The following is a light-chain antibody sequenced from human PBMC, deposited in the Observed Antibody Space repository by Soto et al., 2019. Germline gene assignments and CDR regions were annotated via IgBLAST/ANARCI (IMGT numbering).Light chain of an antibody. CDR1: QSIASS. V-gene: IGKV1-39*01. CDR3: QQYGSSGT. Sequence: DVHMTQSPSSLSASMGYRFAITCRASQSIASSLTWYQQKPGTAPKLLIYGASNLQGGVPSRLSGSGSGRDFTLTISSLQPEDFAVYYCQQYGSSGTFGQGTKVDIK. J-gene: IGKJ1*01. CDR2: GAS.